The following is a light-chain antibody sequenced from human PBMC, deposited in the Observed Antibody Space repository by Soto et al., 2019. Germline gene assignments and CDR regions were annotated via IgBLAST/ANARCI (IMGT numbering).Light chain of an antibody. J-gene: IGKJ4*01. CDR1: DSVSISY. CDR3: QQWRNAPRVP. CDR2: GTS. V-gene: IGKV3-20*01. Sequence: IVLTQSPGTLSLSPGERATLSCRASDSVSISYLAWYQQRSGQPPRLLIYGTSTRATGIPGRFRGSGSGTDVTLTISRLEPDYSAVYFCQQWRNAPRVPFGGGTKVEI.